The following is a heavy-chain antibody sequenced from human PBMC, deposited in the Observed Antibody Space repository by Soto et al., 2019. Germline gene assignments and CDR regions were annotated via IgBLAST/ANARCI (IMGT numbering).Heavy chain of an antibody. D-gene: IGHD3-9*01. CDR1: GFTFSSYA. J-gene: IGHJ4*02. V-gene: IGHV3-23*01. Sequence: EVQLLESGGGLVQPGGSLRLSCAASGFTFSSYAMSWVRQAPGKGLECVSSISGSGDGTYYADSMKGRFTISRDNSKNTLHLQMNSLSAEDTAVYYCAKGELTGSKEGWDYWGQGTLVTVSS. CDR3: AKGELTGSKEGWDY. CDR2: ISGSGDGT.